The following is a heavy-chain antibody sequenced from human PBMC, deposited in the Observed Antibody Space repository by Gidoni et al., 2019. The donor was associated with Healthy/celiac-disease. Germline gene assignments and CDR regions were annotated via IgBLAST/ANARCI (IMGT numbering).Heavy chain of an antibody. CDR2: IKQDGREK. J-gene: IGHJ5*02. D-gene: IGHD4-17*01. V-gene: IGHV3-7*03. CDR1: GFTFSSYW. CDR3: ARDSRAVYGDYSVDWFDP. Sequence: EVQLVESGGGLVQPGGSLRLSCAASGFTFSSYWMSWVRQAPGKGLEGVAKIKQDGREKYYVDSVKGRFTISRDNAKNSLYLQMNSLRAEDTAVYYCARDSRAVYGDYSVDWFDPWGQGTLVTVSS.